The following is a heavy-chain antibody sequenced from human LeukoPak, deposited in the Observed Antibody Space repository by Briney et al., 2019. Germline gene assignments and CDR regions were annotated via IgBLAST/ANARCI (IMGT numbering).Heavy chain of an antibody. CDR3: ARVHYYYYGMDV. J-gene: IGHJ6*02. CDR1: GFTFSSYA. V-gene: IGHV3-30-3*01. Sequence: GGSLRLSCAASGFTFSSYAMHWVRQAPGKGLEWVAAISYDGSNKYYADSVKGRFTISRDNSKNTLYLQMNSLRAEDTAVYYCARVHYYYYGMDVWGQGTTVTVSS. CDR2: ISYDGSNK.